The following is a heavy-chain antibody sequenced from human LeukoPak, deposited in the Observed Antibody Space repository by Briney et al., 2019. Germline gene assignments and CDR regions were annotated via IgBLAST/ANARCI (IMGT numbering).Heavy chain of an antibody. CDR3: ANLLLWFGDSSTPGYDYFDY. CDR2: IYSGGST. Sequence: GGSLRLSCAASGFTVSSNYMSWVRQAPGNGLEWVPHIYSGGSTYYGDSVKGRFTISRDNSKNTLYLQMNSLRAEDTAVYYCANLLLWFGDSSTPGYDYFDYWGQGTLVTVSS. J-gene: IGHJ4*02. V-gene: IGHV3-53*05. D-gene: IGHD3-10*01. CDR1: GFTVSSNY.